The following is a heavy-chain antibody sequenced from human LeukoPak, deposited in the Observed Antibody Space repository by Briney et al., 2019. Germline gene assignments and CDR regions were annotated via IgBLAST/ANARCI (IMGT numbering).Heavy chain of an antibody. J-gene: IGHJ5*02. CDR1: GFVFDNYV. V-gene: IGHV3-23*01. D-gene: IGHD3-3*01. CDR3: VKCVGILLSPRS. CDR2: IRGSGSST. Sequence: PGGSLRLSCAASGFVFDNYVLSWVRQAPGKGVEGVAAIRGSGSSTYYADSVKGLFTISRDNSKNTLYLEMSGLRVEDTALYYCVKCVGILLSPRSWGQGTLVTVSS.